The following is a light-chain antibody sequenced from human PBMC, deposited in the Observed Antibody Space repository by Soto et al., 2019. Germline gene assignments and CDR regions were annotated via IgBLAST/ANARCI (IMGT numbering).Light chain of an antibody. Sequence: EIVLTQSPATLSLSPGERATLSCRASPSVSSYLAWYQQKAGKAPRLLIYDASNRATGIPARFSGSGSGTDFTLTISSLEPEDFAVYYCQQRSNWPWTFGQGNKVEIK. V-gene: IGKV3-11*01. CDR2: DAS. CDR3: QQRSNWPWT. J-gene: IGKJ1*01. CDR1: PSVSSY.